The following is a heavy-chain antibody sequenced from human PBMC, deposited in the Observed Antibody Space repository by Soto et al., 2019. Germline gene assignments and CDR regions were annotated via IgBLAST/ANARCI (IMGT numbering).Heavy chain of an antibody. V-gene: IGHV1-69*01. CDR2: IIPIFGTA. J-gene: IGHJ4*02. CDR3: ASRYGSGSYYNVIPFDY. Sequence: FVKVSCKASGGTFSSYAISWVRQAPGQGLEWMGGIIPIFGTANYAQKFQGRVTITADESTSTAYMELSSLRSEDTAVYYCASRYGSGSYYNVIPFDYWGQGTLVTVS. D-gene: IGHD3-10*01. CDR1: GGTFSSYA.